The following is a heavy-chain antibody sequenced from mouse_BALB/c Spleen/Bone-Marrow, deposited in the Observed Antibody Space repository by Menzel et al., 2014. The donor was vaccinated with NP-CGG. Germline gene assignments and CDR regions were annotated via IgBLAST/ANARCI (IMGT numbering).Heavy chain of an antibody. Sequence: VQLKQSGPELVKPGASMKISCKASGYSFTGYTMNWVKQSHGKNLEWIGLIHPYNGGTSYNQKFEGKATLTVDKSSSTAYMELLSLTSEDSAVYYCARRNYYGSSPYYFDYWGQGTTLTVSS. D-gene: IGHD1-1*01. J-gene: IGHJ2*01. CDR2: IHPYNGGT. CDR1: GYSFTGYT. V-gene: IGHV1-18*01. CDR3: ARRNYYGSSPYYFDY.